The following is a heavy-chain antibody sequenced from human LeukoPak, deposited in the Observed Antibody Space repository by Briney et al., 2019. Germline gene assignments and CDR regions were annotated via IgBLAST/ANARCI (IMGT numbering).Heavy chain of an antibody. CDR3: ARAVEVVVPAATYNWFDP. V-gene: IGHV4-31*11. CDR2: IYYSGST. J-gene: IGHJ5*01. Sequence: PSETLSLTCAVYGGSFSGYYWSWIRQHPGKGLEWIGYIYYSGSTYYNPSLKSRVTISVDTSKNQFSLKLSSVTAADTAVYYCARAVEVVVPAATYNWFDPWGQGTLVTVSS. CDR1: GGSFSGYY. D-gene: IGHD2-2*01.